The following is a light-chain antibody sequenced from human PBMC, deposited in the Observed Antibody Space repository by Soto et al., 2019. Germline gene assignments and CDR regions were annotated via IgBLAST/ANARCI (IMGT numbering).Light chain of an antibody. Sequence: DIQMTQSPSTLPASDGDRVTVTYRASQSIRSWLAWYQEKPGKAPKLLIYKASLLETGVPSRFSGSGSGTEFNFTITGLQPDDFATYFCQQYNTYSTFGQGTRLEIK. CDR3: QQYNTYST. V-gene: IGKV1-5*03. J-gene: IGKJ5*01. CDR2: KAS. CDR1: QSIRSW.